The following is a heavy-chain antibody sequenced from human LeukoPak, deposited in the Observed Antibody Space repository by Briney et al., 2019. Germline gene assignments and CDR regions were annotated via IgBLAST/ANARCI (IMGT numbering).Heavy chain of an antibody. CDR3: ANSRANSSGGPFDY. V-gene: IGHV3-23*01. J-gene: IGHJ4*02. Sequence: GGSLRLSCAASGFTFSIYAMSWVRQAPGKGLEWVSSISGTSGNTYYADSVKGRFAISRDNSKDTLYLQMNSLRAEDTAIYYCANSRANSSGGPFDYWGKGTLVTASS. CDR2: ISGTSGNT. CDR1: GFTFSIYA. D-gene: IGHD6-19*01.